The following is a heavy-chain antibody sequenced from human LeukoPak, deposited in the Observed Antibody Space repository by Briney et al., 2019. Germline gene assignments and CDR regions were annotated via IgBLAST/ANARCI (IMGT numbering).Heavy chain of an antibody. CDR3: ARSLPVRYYGSGSLNWFDP. Sequence: ASVRVSCKASGYTFTSYAMNWVRQAPGQGLEWMGWINTNTGNPTYAQGFTGRFVFSLDTSVSTAYLQISSLKAEDTAVYYCARSLPVRYYGSGSLNWFDPWGQGTLVTVSS. D-gene: IGHD3-10*01. J-gene: IGHJ5*02. CDR2: INTNTGNP. V-gene: IGHV7-4-1*02. CDR1: GYTFTSYA.